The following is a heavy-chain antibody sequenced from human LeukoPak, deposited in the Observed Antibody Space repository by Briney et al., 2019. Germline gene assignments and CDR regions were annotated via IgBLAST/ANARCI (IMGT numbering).Heavy chain of an antibody. CDR2: IYYSGST. CDR1: GGSISSYY. J-gene: IGHJ6*02. D-gene: IGHD3-10*01. CDR3: ARARRQLLWFGELPYYYGMDV. V-gene: IGHV4-59*01. Sequence: SETLSLTCTVSGGSISSYYWSWIRQPSGKGLGWIGYIYYSGSTNYNPSLKSRVTISVDTSKNQFSLKLSSVTAADTAVYYCARARRQLLWFGELPYYYGMDVWGQGTTVTVSS.